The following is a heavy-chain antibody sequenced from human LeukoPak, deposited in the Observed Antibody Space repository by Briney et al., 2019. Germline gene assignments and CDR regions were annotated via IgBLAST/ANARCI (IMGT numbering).Heavy chain of an antibody. J-gene: IGHJ4*02. V-gene: IGHV1-2*02. CDR3: ATGLRYFDWLPLGRLNDY. CDR1: GYTFTGYY. Sequence: ASVKVSCKASGYTFTGYYMHWVRQAPGQGLEWMGWINPNSGGTNYAQKFQGRVTMTRDTSISTAYMELSRLRSDDTAVYYCATGLRYFDWLPLGRLNDYWGQGTLVTVSS. CDR2: INPNSGGT. D-gene: IGHD3-9*01.